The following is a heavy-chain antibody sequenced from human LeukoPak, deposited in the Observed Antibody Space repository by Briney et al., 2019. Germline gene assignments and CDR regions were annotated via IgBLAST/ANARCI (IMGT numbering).Heavy chain of an antibody. CDR3: ARDAYYYDSSGYSLFDH. V-gene: IGHV4-4*07. D-gene: IGHD3-22*01. CDR1: GGSISSYY. CDR2: IYTSGST. Sequence: SETLSLTCTVSGGSISSYYWSWIRRPAGKGLEWIGRIYTSGSTNYNPSLKSRVTMSVDTSKNQFSLKLSSVTAADTAVYYCARDAYYYDSSGYSLFDHWGQGTLVTVSS. J-gene: IGHJ4*02.